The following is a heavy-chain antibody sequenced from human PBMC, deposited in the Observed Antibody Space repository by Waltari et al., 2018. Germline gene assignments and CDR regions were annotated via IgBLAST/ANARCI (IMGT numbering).Heavy chain of an antibody. J-gene: IGHJ4*02. V-gene: IGHV1-24*01. CDR3: ATASSLSGYFDY. CDR1: GYTLTELY. D-gene: IGHD3-10*01. Sequence: QVQLVQSGAEVKKPGASVKVSCKVSGYTLTELYMHWVRQAPGKGLEWMGGFDPEDGETTYAQKFQGRVTMTEDTSTDTAYMELSSLRSEDTSVYYCATASSLSGYFDYWGQGTLVAVSS. CDR2: FDPEDGET.